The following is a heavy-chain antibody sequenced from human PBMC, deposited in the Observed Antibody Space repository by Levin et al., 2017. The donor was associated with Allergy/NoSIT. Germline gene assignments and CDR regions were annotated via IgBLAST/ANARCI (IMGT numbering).Heavy chain of an antibody. J-gene: IGHJ4*02. CDR3: ARLADSSSLYYFDY. V-gene: IGHV4-39*01. CDR2: IYYSGST. Sequence: PSETLSLTCTVSGGSISSSSYYWGWIRQPPGKGLEWIGSIYYSGSTYYNPSLKSRVTISVDTSKNQFSLKLSSVTAADTAVYYCARLADSSSLYYFDYWGQGTLVTVSS. D-gene: IGHD6-13*01. CDR1: GGSISSSSYY.